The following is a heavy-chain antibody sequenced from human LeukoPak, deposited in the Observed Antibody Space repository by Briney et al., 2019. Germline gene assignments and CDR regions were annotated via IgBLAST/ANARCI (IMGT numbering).Heavy chain of an antibody. D-gene: IGHD3-16*01. CDR1: GYIFTGHY. Sequence: ASVKVSCKASGYIFTGHYMHWVRQAPGQGLEWMGWINPNSGGTNYAQKFQGRVTMTRDTSISTAYMELSRLRSDDTAVYYCARGLAGRASGAVYFDLWGRGALVTVSS. J-gene: IGHJ2*01. CDR2: INPNSGGT. CDR3: ARGLAGRASGAVYFDL. V-gene: IGHV1-2*02.